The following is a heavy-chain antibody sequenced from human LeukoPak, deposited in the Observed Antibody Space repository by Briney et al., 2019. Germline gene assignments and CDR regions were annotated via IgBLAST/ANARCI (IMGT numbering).Heavy chain of an antibody. Sequence: GGSLRLSCAASGFTFSSYAMYWVRQAPGKGLEYVSAISSDGGSTYYANSVKGRFTIFRDNSKNTLYLQMGSLRAEDMAVYYCAVGDSGYDYPNWFDPWGQGTLVTVSS. V-gene: IGHV3-64*01. CDR2: ISSDGGST. CDR3: AVGDSGYDYPNWFDP. D-gene: IGHD5-12*01. CDR1: GFTFSSYA. J-gene: IGHJ5*02.